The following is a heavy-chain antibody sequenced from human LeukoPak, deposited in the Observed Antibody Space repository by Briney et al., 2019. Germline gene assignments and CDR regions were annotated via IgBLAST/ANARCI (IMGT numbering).Heavy chain of an antibody. D-gene: IGHD3-9*01. CDR1: GGSISSGGYY. Sequence: SQTLSLTCTVSGGSISSGGYYWSWIRQPPGKGLEWIGYIYHSGSTYYNTSLKSRVTISVDRSKNQFSLKLSSVSAADTAVYYCARGALTGYYPVWGQGTLVTVSS. J-gene: IGHJ4*02. CDR3: ARGALTGYYPV. CDR2: IYHSGST. V-gene: IGHV4-30-2*01.